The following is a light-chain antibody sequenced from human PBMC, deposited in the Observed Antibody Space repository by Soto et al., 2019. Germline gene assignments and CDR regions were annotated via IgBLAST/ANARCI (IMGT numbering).Light chain of an antibody. Sequence: QSALTQPPSASGSPGQSVTISCTGTSSDVGGYNYVSWYQQHPGKAPKLTIYDVNKRPSGVPDRFSGSKSGNTASLTVSGLQAEDEADYYCSSYAGSNNLLFGGGTQLTVL. CDR1: SSDVGGYNY. J-gene: IGLJ2*01. CDR3: SSYAGSNNLL. V-gene: IGLV2-8*01. CDR2: DVN.